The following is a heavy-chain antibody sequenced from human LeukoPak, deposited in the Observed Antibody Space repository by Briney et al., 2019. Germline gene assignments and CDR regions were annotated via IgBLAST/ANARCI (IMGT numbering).Heavy chain of an antibody. Sequence: GGSLRLSCAASGFTFSSYAMSWVCQAPGKGPEWVSTTSGSGDSTYYADSVKGRFTISRDNSKNTLYLQMNSLRAEDTAVYYCAKDSSGQQRTKNFDYWGQGTLVTVSS. D-gene: IGHD3-10*01. CDR2: TSGSGDST. J-gene: IGHJ4*02. V-gene: IGHV3-23*01. CDR3: AKDSSGQQRTKNFDY. CDR1: GFTFSSYA.